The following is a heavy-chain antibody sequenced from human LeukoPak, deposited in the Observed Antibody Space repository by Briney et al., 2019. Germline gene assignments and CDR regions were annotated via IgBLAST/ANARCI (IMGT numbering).Heavy chain of an antibody. V-gene: IGHV3-30*02. CDR2: IRYDGSNR. CDR1: GFTFSSYG. D-gene: IGHD1-26*01. Sequence: GGSLRLSCAASGFTFSSYGMHWVRQAPGKGLEWAAFIRYDGSNRNYADSVKGRFTISRDNSKNTLYLQMNSLRAEDTAVYYCAKEGARGSGSYWDIWGQGTMVTVSS. J-gene: IGHJ3*02. CDR3: AKEGARGSGSYWDI.